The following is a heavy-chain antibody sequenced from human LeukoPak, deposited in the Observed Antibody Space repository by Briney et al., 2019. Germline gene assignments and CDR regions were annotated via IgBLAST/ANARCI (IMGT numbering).Heavy chain of an antibody. J-gene: IGHJ4*02. D-gene: IGHD3-10*01. V-gene: IGHV3-7*01. CDR1: GFTFSSYW. CDR3: ARGLRITMVRGVIK. Sequence: GVSLRLSCAASGFTFSSYWMSWVRQAPGKGPEWVANIKQDGSEKYYVDSVKGRFTISRDNAKNSLYLQMNSLRAEDTAVYYCARGLRITMVRGVIKWGQGTLVTVSS. CDR2: IKQDGSEK.